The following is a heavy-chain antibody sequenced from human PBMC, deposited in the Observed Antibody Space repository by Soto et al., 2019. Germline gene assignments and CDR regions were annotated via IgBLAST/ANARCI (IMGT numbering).Heavy chain of an antibody. CDR3: AGLGGGGSSAAFDI. D-gene: IGHD2-15*01. Sequence: QVQLVQSGAEVKKPGSSVKVSCKASGGTFSSYAISWVRQAPGQGLEWMGGIIPIFGTANYAQKFQGRVTITADKSTSTAYMELSSLRSEATAVYYCAGLGGGGSSAAFDIWGQGTMVAVSS. CDR1: GGTFSSYA. V-gene: IGHV1-69*06. J-gene: IGHJ3*02. CDR2: IIPIFGTA.